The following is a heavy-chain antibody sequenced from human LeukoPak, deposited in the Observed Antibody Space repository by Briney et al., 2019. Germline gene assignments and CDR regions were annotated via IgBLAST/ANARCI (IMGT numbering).Heavy chain of an antibody. CDR1: GDSGSSNRAA. Sequence: QTLSLTCAISGDSGSSNRAAWNWIRQSPSRGLEWLGRTYYMSKWYNDYAVSVKSRITITPDTSKNQFSLQLNSVTPEDTAVYFCARDQSWTTGFDIWSQGTVVTVSS. V-gene: IGHV6-1*01. D-gene: IGHD2-8*02. CDR3: ARDQSWTTGFDI. CDR2: TYYMSKWYN. J-gene: IGHJ3*02.